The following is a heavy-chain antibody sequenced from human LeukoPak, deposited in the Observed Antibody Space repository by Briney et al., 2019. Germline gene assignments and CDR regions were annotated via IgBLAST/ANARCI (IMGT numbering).Heavy chain of an antibody. V-gene: IGHV3-48*01. CDR3: ARDSRLEYDFWSGYSGDAFDI. D-gene: IGHD3-3*01. Sequence: GGSLRLSCAVSGFTFSSYSMNWVRQAPGKGLEWVSYISSSSSTIYYADSVKGRFTISRDNAKNSLYLQMNSLRAEDTAVYYCARDSRLEYDFWSGYSGDAFDIWGQGTMVAVSS. J-gene: IGHJ3*02. CDR1: GFTFSSYS. CDR2: ISSSSSTI.